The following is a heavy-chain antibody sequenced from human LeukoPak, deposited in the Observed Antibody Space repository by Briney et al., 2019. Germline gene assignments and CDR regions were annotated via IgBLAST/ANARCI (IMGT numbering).Heavy chain of an antibody. CDR3: ARRVTIFGVVTHFDAFDI. Sequence: SETLSLTCTVSGGSISSSSYYWGWIRQPPGKGLEWIGSIYHSGSTYYNPSLKSRVTISVDTSKNQFSLKLSSVTAADTAVYYCARRVTIFGVVTHFDAFDIWGQGTMVTVSS. CDR1: GGSISSSSYY. CDR2: IYHSGST. J-gene: IGHJ3*02. V-gene: IGHV4-39*01. D-gene: IGHD3-3*01.